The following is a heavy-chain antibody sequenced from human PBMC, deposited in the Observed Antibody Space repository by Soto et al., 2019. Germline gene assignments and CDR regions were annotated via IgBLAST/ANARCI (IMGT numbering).Heavy chain of an antibody. D-gene: IGHD3-3*01. CDR3: ARGLECLPPDY. CDR1: GGSISSSNW. J-gene: IGHJ4*02. CDR2: IYHSGST. V-gene: IGHV4-4*02. Sequence: WETLSLTCAVSGGSISSSNWWSWVRQPPGKGLEWIGEIYHSGSTNYNPSLKSRVTISVDTSKNQFSLKLSSVTAADTAVYYCARGLECLPPDYWGQGTLVTVSS.